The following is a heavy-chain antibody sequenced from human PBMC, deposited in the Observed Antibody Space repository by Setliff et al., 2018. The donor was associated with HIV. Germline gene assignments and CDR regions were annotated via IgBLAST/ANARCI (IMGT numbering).Heavy chain of an antibody. CDR1: GGSISSGSYY. CDR3: AREAASVWINYYYMDV. J-gene: IGHJ6*03. CDR2: IYYSGST. Sequence: PSETLSLTCTVSGGSISSGSYYWSWIRQPAGKGLEWIGSIYYSGSTYYNPSLKSRVTISVDTSKNQFSLKLSSVTAADTAVYYCAREAASVWINYYYMDVWGKGTTVTVSS. V-gene: IGHV4-39*02. D-gene: IGHD2-2*03.